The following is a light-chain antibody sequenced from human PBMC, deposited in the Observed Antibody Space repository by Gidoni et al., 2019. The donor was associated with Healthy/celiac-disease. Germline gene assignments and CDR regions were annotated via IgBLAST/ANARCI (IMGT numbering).Light chain of an antibody. J-gene: IGKJ4*01. CDR3: QQYNIWPPLT. CDR1: QSVSSN. Sequence: EIVMTQSPATLSVSPGERATLSCRASQSVSSNLAWYQQKPGPAPRLLIYGASTRATGIPARFSGSGSGTEFTLTISSLQSEDFAVYYCQQYNIWPPLTFGGGTKVEIK. V-gene: IGKV3-15*01. CDR2: GAS.